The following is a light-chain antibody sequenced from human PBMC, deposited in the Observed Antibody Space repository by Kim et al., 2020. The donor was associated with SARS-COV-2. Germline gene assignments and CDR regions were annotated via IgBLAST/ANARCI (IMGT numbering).Light chain of an antibody. CDR3: QQSYSTPPWS. V-gene: IGKV1-39*01. CDR1: QSISSY. J-gene: IGKJ2*04. Sequence: AAGGDRVTITCRASQSISSYLNWYQQKPGKAPKLLIYAASSLQSGVPSRFSGSGSGTDFTLTIRSLQPEDFATYYCQQSYSTPPWSFGQGTKLEI. CDR2: AAS.